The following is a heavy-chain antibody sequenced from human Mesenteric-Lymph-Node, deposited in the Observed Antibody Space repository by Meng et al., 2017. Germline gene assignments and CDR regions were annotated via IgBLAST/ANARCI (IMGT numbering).Heavy chain of an antibody. Sequence: SLKISCAASGFTFDDYAMQWVRQTPRKGLEWVSGITWNGLRIGYADSVKGRFTISRDNAKNSLYLQMNSLRVEDTAVYYCARDHGFLNWFDPWGQGTLVTVSS. V-gene: IGHV3-9*01. CDR1: GFTFDDYA. J-gene: IGHJ5*02. CDR2: ITWNGLRI. D-gene: IGHD2/OR15-2a*01. CDR3: ARDHGFLNWFDP.